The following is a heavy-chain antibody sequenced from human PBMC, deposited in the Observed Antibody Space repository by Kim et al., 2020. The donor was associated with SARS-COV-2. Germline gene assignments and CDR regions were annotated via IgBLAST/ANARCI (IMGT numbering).Heavy chain of an antibody. D-gene: IGHD5-12*01. CDR2: ITHRGRT. Sequence: SETLSLTCAVYGGSFSGYYWSWIRQPPGKGLSFICSITHRGRTNYNPSLKSRVTISVDTSKNQFSLKLSSVTAADTAVYYCARGEDGYNLCYFDYWGQGTLVTVSS. J-gene: IGHJ4*02. V-gene: IGHV4-34*01. CDR1: GGSFSGYY. CDR3: ARGEDGYNLCYFDY.